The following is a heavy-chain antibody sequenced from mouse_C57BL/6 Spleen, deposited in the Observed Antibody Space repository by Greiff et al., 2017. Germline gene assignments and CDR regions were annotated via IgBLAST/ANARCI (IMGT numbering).Heavy chain of an antibody. J-gene: IGHJ3*01. CDR2: IYPGSGST. CDR1: GYTFTSYW. CDR3: ASPPTYYSNSWFAY. V-gene: IGHV1-55*01. Sequence: QVQLKQPGAELVKPGASVKMSCKASGYTFTSYWITWVKQRPGQGLEWIGDIYPGSGSTNYNEKFKSKATLTVDTSSSTAYMQLSSLTSEDSAVYYCASPPTYYSNSWFAYWGQGTLVTVSA. D-gene: IGHD2-5*01.